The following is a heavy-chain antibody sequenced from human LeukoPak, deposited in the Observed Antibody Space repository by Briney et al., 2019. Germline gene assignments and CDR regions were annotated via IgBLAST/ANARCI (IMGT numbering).Heavy chain of an antibody. J-gene: IGHJ4*02. V-gene: IGHV3-73*01. CDR2: PSTKANNYAT. D-gene: IGHD3-10*01. Sequence: GVSLSVSCAASGFMFSGFPMHWVRQASGQGLEWVGNPSTKANNYATIYAASVKGRFTISRDDSKNTAYLQMNSLKTEDTAVYYCARPSQYGSGTDYYFDSWGQGTLVTVSS. CDR3: ARPSQYGSGTDYYFDS. CDR1: GFMFSGFP.